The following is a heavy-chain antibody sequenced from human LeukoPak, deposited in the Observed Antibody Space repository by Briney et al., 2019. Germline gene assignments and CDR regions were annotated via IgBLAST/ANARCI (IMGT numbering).Heavy chain of an antibody. CDR3: ARAPSWAGTTRRDWFDP. Sequence: ASVKVSCKASGYTFTSYYMHWVRQAPGQGLEWMGIINPSGGSTSYAQKFQGRVTMTRDTSTSTVYMELSSLRSEDTAVYYCARAPSWAGTTRRDWFDPWGQGTLVTVSS. V-gene: IGHV1-46*01. J-gene: IGHJ5*02. D-gene: IGHD1-1*01. CDR2: INPSGGST. CDR1: GYTFTSYY.